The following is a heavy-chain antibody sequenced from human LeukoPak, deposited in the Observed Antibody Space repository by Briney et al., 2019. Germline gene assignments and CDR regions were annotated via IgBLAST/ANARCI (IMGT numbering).Heavy chain of an antibody. Sequence: GGSLRLSCAASGFTFSDYYMSWIRQAPGKGLEWVSYISSSGSTIYYADSVKGRFTMSRDNAKNLLYLQMNSLRAEDTAVYYCARAGYSSSSHFDYWGQGTLVTVSS. CDR3: ARAGYSSSSHFDY. CDR1: GFTFSDYY. V-gene: IGHV3-11*01. CDR2: ISSSGSTI. J-gene: IGHJ4*02. D-gene: IGHD6-6*01.